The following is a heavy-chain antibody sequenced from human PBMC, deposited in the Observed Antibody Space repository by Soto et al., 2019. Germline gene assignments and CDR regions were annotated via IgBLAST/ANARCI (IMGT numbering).Heavy chain of an antibody. V-gene: IGHV3-7*05. CDR3: ARERRYRNNYGMDV. CDR2: IKQDGSEK. D-gene: IGHD1-1*01. Sequence: GGSLRLSCAASGFTFSSYWMSWVRQAPGKGLEWVANIKQDGSEKYYVDSVKGRFTISRDNAKNSLYLQMNSLRAEDTAVYYCARERRYRNNYGMDVWGQGTTVTVSS. CDR1: GFTFSSYW. J-gene: IGHJ6*02.